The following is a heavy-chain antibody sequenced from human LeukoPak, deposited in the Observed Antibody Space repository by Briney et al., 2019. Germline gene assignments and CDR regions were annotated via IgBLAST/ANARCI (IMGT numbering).Heavy chain of an antibody. D-gene: IGHD3-9*01. CDR3: ARSRYFDWPFYYYYTDV. J-gene: IGHJ6*03. Sequence: ASVKVSCKASGHTFTGYYMHWVRQAPGQGLEWMGWINPNSGGTNYAQKFQGRVTMTRDTSISTAYMELSRLRSDDTAVYYCARSRYFDWPFYYYYTDVWGKGTTVTVSS. V-gene: IGHV1-2*02. CDR2: INPNSGGT. CDR1: GHTFTGYY.